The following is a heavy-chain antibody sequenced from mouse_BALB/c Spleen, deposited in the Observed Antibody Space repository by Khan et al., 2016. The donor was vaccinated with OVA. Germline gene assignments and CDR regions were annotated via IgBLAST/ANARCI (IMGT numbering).Heavy chain of an antibody. J-gene: IGHJ3*01. CDR1: GFTFSTYA. CDR2: INTGGDYI. V-gene: IGHV5-6*01. CDR3: ARHNYGPFAY. D-gene: IGHD1-1*01. Sequence: EVELVESGGDLVKPGGSLKLSCAASGFTFSTYAMSWVRQTPDKRLEWVATINTGGDYIYYPDSVKGRITISRDNAKHTLYLQMRSLRAEDTAMYYCARHNYGPFAYWGPGTLVPVSA.